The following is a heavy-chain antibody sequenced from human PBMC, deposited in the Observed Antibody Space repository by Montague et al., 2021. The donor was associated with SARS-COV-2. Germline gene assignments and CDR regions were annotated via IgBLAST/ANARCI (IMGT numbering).Heavy chain of an antibody. CDR1: GGSFSINY. V-gene: IGHV4-34*01. Sequence: SETLSLTCAVSGGSFSINYWCWSRHPPPKGLEWMGEINHHGSRNNNPSLTTRVTISIDTSKNQYSLTLSSVTAADAAVYYCARAQEVHAINGDLDYWGQGTLVTVSS. CDR2: INHHGSR. D-gene: IGHD2-8*01. J-gene: IGHJ4*02. CDR3: ARAQEVHAINGDLDY.